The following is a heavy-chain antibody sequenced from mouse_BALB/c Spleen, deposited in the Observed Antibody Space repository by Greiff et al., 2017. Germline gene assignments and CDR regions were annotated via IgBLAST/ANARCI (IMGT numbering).Heavy chain of an antibody. D-gene: IGHD2-1*01. CDR1: GYTFTSYW. J-gene: IGHJ3*01. V-gene: IGHV1S81*02. CDR3: ARYGNYGFAY. Sequence: QVQLQQPGAELVKPGASVKLSCKASGYTFTSYWMHWVKQRPGQGLEWIGEINPSNGRTNYNEKFKSKATLTVDKSSSTAYMQLSSLTSEDSAVYYCARYGNYGFAYWGQGTLVTVSA. CDR2: INPSNGRT.